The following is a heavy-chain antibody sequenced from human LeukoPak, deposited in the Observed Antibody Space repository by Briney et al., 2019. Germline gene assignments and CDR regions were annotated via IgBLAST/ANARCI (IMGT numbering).Heavy chain of an antibody. CDR1: GGSISSYY. CDR2: IYYSGST. V-gene: IGHV4-59*01. J-gene: IGHJ3*02. CDR3: ARGRFLDAFDI. Sequence: SETLSLSCTVSGGSISSYYWSWIRQPPGKGLEWIGYIYYSGSTKYKPSLKSRVTISVDTSKNQFSLKLSSVTAADTAVYYCARGRFLDAFDIWGQGTMVTVSS. D-gene: IGHD3-3*01.